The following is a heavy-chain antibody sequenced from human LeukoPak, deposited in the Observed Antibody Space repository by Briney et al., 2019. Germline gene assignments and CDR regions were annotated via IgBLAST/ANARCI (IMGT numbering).Heavy chain of an antibody. J-gene: IGHJ5*02. Sequence: SETLSLTCTVSGGSISSYYWTWIRQPPGKGLEWIGYIYYSGSTNYNPSLKSRVTISVDMSKNQFSLKVRSVTAADTAVYYCARYCGEYSSLPNWFDPWGQGTLVTVSS. CDR2: IYYSGST. CDR3: ARYCGEYSSLPNWFDP. CDR1: GGSISSYY. V-gene: IGHV4-59*01. D-gene: IGHD4-17*01.